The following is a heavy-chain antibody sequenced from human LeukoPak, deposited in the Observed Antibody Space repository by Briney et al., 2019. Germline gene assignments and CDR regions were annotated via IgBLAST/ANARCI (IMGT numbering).Heavy chain of an antibody. CDR1: GGSISSSSYY. V-gene: IGHV4-39*01. CDR3: ARFIIATAGMIDY. Sequence: SETLSLTCTVSGGSISSSSYYWGWIRQPPGKGLEWIGSIYYSGSTYYSPSLKSRVTISADTSKNRFSLKLSSVTAADTAVFYCARFIIATAGMIDYWGQGTLVTVSS. D-gene: IGHD6-13*01. CDR2: IYYSGST. J-gene: IGHJ4*02.